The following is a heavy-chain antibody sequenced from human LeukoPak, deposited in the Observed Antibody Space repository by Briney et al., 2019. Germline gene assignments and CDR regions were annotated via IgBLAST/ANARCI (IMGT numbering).Heavy chain of an antibody. CDR3: ARSDSSSWYYYYGMDV. D-gene: IGHD6-13*01. Sequence: GGSLRLSCAASGFTFSSYGMHWVRQAPGKGLEWVAVIWYDGSNKYCADSVKGRFTISRDNSKNTLYLQMNSLRAEDTAVYYCARSDSSSWYYYYGMDVWGQGTTVTVSS. CDR1: GFTFSSYG. V-gene: IGHV3-33*01. CDR2: IWYDGSNK. J-gene: IGHJ6*02.